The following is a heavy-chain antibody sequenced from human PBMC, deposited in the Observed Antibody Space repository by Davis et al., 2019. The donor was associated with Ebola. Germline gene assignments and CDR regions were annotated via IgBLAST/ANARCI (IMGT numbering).Heavy chain of an antibody. D-gene: IGHD5-12*01. CDR1: GVSFSGYY. V-gene: IGHV4-34*01. Sequence: SETLSLTCAVYGVSFSGYYWSWIRQPPGKGLEWIGEINHSGSTNYNPSLKSRVTISVDTSKNQFSLKLSSVTAADTAVYYCARLSGRYSGYDYRREGPYYYYYGMDVWGQGTTVTVSS. CDR3: ARLSGRYSGYDYRREGPYYYYYGMDV. J-gene: IGHJ6*02. CDR2: INHSGST.